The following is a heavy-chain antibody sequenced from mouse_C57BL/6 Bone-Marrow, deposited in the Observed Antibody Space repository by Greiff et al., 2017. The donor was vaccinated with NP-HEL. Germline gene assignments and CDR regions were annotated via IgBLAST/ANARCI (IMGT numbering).Heavy chain of an antibody. CDR3: ARFDYWFAY. Sequence: QVQLQQSGAELVRPGTSVKLSCKASGYTFTSYWMHWVKQRPGHGLEWIGVIDPSDSYTNYNQKFKGKATLTVDTSSSTAYMQLSSLTSEDSAVYYCARFDYWFAYWGQGTLVTVSA. J-gene: IGHJ3*01. D-gene: IGHD2-4*01. V-gene: IGHV1-59*01. CDR2: IDPSDSYT. CDR1: GYTFTSYW.